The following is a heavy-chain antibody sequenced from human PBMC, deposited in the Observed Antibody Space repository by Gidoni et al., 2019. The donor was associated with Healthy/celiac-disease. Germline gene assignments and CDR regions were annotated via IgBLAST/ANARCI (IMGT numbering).Heavy chain of an antibody. Sequence: QVQLVPSGAEVKKPGASVKVSCKASGYTFTSYDINWVRQATGQGLEWMGWMNPNSGNTGYAQKFQGRVTMTRNTSISTAYMELSSLRSEDTAVYYCARGISPRYYYYYGMDVWSQGTTVTVSS. CDR1: GYTFTSYD. CDR2: MNPNSGNT. V-gene: IGHV1-8*01. D-gene: IGHD3-3*02. CDR3: ARGISPRYYYYYGMDV. J-gene: IGHJ6*02.